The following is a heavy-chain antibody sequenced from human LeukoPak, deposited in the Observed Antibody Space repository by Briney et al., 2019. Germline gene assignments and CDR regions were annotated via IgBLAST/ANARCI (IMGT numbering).Heavy chain of an antibody. Sequence: PGRSLRLSCAASGFTFSSYAMHWVRQAPGKGLEWVAAISYDGSNKYYADSVKGRFTISRDNSKNTLYLQMNSLRAEDTAVYYCARDGAFDIWGQGTMVTVSS. CDR2: ISYDGSNK. V-gene: IGHV3-30*01. CDR1: GFTFSSYA. J-gene: IGHJ3*02. CDR3: ARDGAFDI.